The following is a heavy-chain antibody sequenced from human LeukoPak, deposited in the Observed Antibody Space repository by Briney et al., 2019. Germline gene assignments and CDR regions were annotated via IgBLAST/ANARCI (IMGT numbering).Heavy chain of an antibody. CDR2: MNPNSGNT. CDR3: ARVLGSISH. CDR1: GYTFSTCD. J-gene: IGHJ4*02. V-gene: IGHV1-8*01. Sequence: GASVKVSCKASGYTFSTCDINWVRQATGQGLEWMGWMNPNSGNTGFAHKFQGRVTMTRDTSISTAYKELSRLRSEDTAVYYCARVLGSISHWGQGTLVTVSS. D-gene: IGHD1-1*01.